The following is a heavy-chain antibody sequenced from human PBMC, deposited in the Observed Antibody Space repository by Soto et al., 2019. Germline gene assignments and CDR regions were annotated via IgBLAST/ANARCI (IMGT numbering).Heavy chain of an antibody. CDR3: XXXXXXXXSGFLFDY. Sequence: QVQLVQSGAEVKKPGSSVKVSCKASGGTFSSYTISWVRQAPGQGLEWMGRIIPILGITNYAQKFQGRVXXXXXXXXXXXXXXXXXXXXXXXXXXXXXXXXXXXXSGFLFDYWGQGTLVTVSS. D-gene: IGHD2-21*01. CDR1: GGTFSSYT. V-gene: IGHV1-69*02. J-gene: IGHJ4*02. CDR2: IIPILGIT.